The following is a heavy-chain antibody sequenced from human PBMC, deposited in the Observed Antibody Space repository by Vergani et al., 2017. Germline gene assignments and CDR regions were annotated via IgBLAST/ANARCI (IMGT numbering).Heavy chain of an antibody. CDR1: GDSITSSTYY. J-gene: IGHJ4*02. CDR2: IYYSGIT. Sequence: QLQLPESGPGLVKPSETLSLTCTVSGDSITSSTYYWGWIRQPPGKGLEWIGSIYYSGITYYNPSLKSRVTISVDTSKKQFSLKLSSVTAADTAVYYCARDPGTAMVDYWGQGTLVTVSS. D-gene: IGHD5-18*01. CDR3: ARDPGTAMVDY. V-gene: IGHV4-39*02.